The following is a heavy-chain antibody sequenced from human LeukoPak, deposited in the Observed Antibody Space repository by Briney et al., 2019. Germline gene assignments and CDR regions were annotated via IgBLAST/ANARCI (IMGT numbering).Heavy chain of an antibody. CDR3: ARSRGIAGGFDY. CDR2: IWYDGSNK. V-gene: IGHV3-33*01. D-gene: IGHD6-13*01. CDR1: GFTFSSYG. Sequence: GRSLRLSCAASGFTFSSYGMHWVRQAPGKGLEWVAVIWYDGSNKYYADSVKGRFTISRDNSKNTLYLQMNSLRAEDTAVYYCARSRGIAGGFDYWGQGTLVTVSS. J-gene: IGHJ4*02.